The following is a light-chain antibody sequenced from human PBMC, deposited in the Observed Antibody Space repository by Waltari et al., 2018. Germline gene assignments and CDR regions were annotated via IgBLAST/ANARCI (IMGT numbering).Light chain of an antibody. CDR2: AAS. CDR3: QQSYFTPRGN. V-gene: IGKV1-39*01. CDR1: QAINTY. Sequence: DIRMTQSPSSLSASVGDRVTITCRASQAINTYLNWYQQQPGKAPKLLIYAASRLHRGVPSRFSGSGSGTDFTLTISRLQPDYFATYYCQQSYFTPRGNFGPVTRVDL. J-gene: IGKJ3*01.